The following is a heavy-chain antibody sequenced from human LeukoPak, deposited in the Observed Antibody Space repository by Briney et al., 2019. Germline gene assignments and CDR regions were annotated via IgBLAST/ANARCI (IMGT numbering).Heavy chain of an antibody. CDR2: ISSSSSYI. CDR1: GFTFSSYS. V-gene: IGHV3-21*04. Sequence: GGSLRLSCAASGFTFSSYSMNWVRQAPGKGLEWVSSISSSSSYIYYADSVKGRFTISRDNAKNSLYLQMNSLRAEDMAVYYCAKDPMSTVVTPSHFDYWGQGTLVTVSS. CDR3: AKDPMSTVVTPSHFDY. D-gene: IGHD4-23*01. J-gene: IGHJ4*02.